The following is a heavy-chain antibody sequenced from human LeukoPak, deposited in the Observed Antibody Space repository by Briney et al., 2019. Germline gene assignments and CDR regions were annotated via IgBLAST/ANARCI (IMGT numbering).Heavy chain of an antibody. CDR3: ARDLGPWYFDY. Sequence: PGRSLRLSCAASGFTFSSYGMHWVRQAPGKGLEWVAVISYDGSNKYYADSVKGRFTISRDNSKNTLYLQMNSLRAEDTAVYYCARDLGPWYFDYWGQGTLVTVSS. CDR1: GFTFSSYG. V-gene: IGHV3-30*03. J-gene: IGHJ4*02. CDR2: ISYDGSNK.